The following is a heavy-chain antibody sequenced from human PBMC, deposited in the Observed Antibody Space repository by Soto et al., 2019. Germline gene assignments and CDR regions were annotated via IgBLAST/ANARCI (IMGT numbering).Heavy chain of an antibody. CDR1: GFTFTTCD. CDR2: ISNDGRGK. CDR3: ARDQCFGGGRSCYYFDF. J-gene: IGHJ4*02. V-gene: IGHV3-30*04. Sequence: PGGSLRLSCAASGFTFTTCDINWVRQAPGKGLEWVAVISNDGRGKYYADSVKGRFTISRDNSKNTLYLQMNSLRSDDTAVYYCARDQCFGGGRSCYYFDFWGQGTLVTVSS. D-gene: IGHD2-15*01.